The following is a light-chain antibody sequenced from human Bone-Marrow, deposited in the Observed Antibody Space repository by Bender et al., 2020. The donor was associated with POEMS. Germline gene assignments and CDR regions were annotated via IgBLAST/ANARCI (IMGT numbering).Light chain of an antibody. V-gene: IGLV2-14*03. Sequence: QSALTQPASVSGSPGQSISISCTGTSSDVGGNKYVSWYQQHPGRAPKLIIYDVSNRPSGVPDRFSGSKSGTSASLAITGLQAEDEGDYYCQSYDNSLGGWVFGGGTKLTVL. CDR2: DVS. CDR3: QSYDNSLGGWV. J-gene: IGLJ3*02. CDR1: SSDVGGNKY.